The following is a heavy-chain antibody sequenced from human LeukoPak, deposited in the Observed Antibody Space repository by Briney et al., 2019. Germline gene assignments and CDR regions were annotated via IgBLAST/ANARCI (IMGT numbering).Heavy chain of an antibody. CDR3: ARGFQYDILTGYYDY. V-gene: IGHV3-30*04. CDR1: GFTFSSYA. Sequence: PGGSLRLSCAASGFTFSSYAMHWVRQAPGKGLEGVAVISYDGSNKYYADSVKGRFTISRDNSKNTLYLQMNSLRAEDTAVYYCARGFQYDILTGYYDYWGQGTLVTVSS. CDR2: ISYDGSNK. D-gene: IGHD3-9*01. J-gene: IGHJ4*02.